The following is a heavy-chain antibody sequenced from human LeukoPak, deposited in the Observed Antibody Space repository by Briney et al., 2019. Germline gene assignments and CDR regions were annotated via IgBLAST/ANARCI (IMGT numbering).Heavy chain of an antibody. V-gene: IGHV3-7*01. D-gene: IGHD3-10*01. CDR3: VRGGGSLDY. CDR1: GFMLSGYW. J-gene: IGHJ4*02. Sequence: GGSLRLSCAASGFMLSGYWMSWVRQAPGRGLEWVANIKYDGNNKYYVDSVEGRFTISRDNAKNSIYLQMSSLRVEDTAEYYCVRGGGSLDYWGQGTLVTVSS. CDR2: IKYDGNNK.